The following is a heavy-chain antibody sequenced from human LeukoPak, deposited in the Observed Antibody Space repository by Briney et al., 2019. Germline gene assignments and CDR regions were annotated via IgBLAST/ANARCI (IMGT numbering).Heavy chain of an antibody. J-gene: IGHJ6*02. D-gene: IGHD2-15*01. Sequence: PGGSLRLSCAASGFTFSGFAMCWVRQAPGKGLEWVSAITGSGGDTNYADSVKGRFTISRDNSKSTLFLQMNSLRGDDTAVYYCAKGGGLDVWGQGTTVTVSS. CDR2: ITGSGGDT. CDR1: GFTFSGFA. CDR3: AKGGGLDV. V-gene: IGHV3-23*01.